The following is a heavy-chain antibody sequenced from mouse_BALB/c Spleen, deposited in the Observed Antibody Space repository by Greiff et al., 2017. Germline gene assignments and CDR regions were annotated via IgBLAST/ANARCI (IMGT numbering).Heavy chain of an antibody. V-gene: IGHV3-6*02. CDR3: ARVYGNFRWYFDV. Sequence: EVKLQESGPGLVKPSQSLSLTCSVTGYSITSGYYWNWIRQFPGNKLEWMGYISYDGSNNYNPSLKNRISITRDTSKNQFFLKLNSVATEDTATYYCARVYGNFRWYFDVWGAGTTVTVSS. CDR2: ISYDGSN. D-gene: IGHD2-1*01. J-gene: IGHJ1*01. CDR1: GYSITSGYY.